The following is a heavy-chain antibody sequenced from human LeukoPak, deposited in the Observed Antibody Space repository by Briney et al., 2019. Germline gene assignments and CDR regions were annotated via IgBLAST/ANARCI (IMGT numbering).Heavy chain of an antibody. V-gene: IGHV1-18*01. CDR3: ARVWGDSSGWNYRLDY. J-gene: IGHJ4*02. CDR2: ISSYNGNT. Sequence: GASVKVSCKAFGYTFASYGISWVRQAPGQGLECMGWISSYNGNTNYAQKLQGRVTMTTDTSTSTAYMELRSLRSDGTAVYYCARVWGDSSGWNYRLDYWGQGTLVTVSS. D-gene: IGHD6-19*01. CDR1: GYTFASYG.